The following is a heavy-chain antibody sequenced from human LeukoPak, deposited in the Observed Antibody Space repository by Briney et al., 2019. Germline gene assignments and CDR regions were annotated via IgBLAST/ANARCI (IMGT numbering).Heavy chain of an antibody. CDR2: VRNDGTNK. D-gene: IGHD3-10*01. V-gene: IGHV3-30*02. CDR1: GFTFTAYG. Sequence: PGGSLRLSCAASGFTFTAYGMHWVRQAPGKGLEWVAFVRNDGTNKHYADSVKGRFTISRDNSKNTVYLQMNSLRAEDTAAYYCAKDLGTLISGSYYFYFDYWGQGTLVTVSS. CDR3: AKDLGTLISGSYYFYFDY. J-gene: IGHJ4*02.